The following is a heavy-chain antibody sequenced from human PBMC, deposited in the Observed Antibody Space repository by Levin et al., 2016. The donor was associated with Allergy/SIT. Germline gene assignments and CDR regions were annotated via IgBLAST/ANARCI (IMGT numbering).Heavy chain of an antibody. CDR3: ARGYYDYVWGSYPFDY. V-gene: IGHV3-21*01. D-gene: IGHD3-16*02. CDR2: ISSSSSYI. J-gene: IGHJ4*02. CDR1: GFTFSSYS. Sequence: GGSLRLSCAASGFTFSSYSMNWVRQAPGKGLEWVSSISSSSSYIYYADSVKGRFTISRDNAKNSLYLQMNSLRAEDTAVYYCARGYYDYVWGSYPFDYWGQGTLVTVSS.